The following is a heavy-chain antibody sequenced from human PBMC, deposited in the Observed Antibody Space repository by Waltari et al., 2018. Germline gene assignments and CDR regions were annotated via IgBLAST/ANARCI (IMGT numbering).Heavy chain of an antibody. J-gene: IGHJ4*02. Sequence: QVQLQESGTGLVKPSQTLSLTCTVSGGSISSGSYYWSWGLQPAGEGLEWVGRIYTSGRTNYDPSLKSRVTISLYPSKNQFSVKLSSVTAADTAVYCCARSHSGGYPDYWGQGTLVTVSS. D-gene: IGHD1-26*01. CDR1: GGSISSGSYY. V-gene: IGHV4-61*02. CDR3: ARSHSGGYPDY. CDR2: IYTSGRT.